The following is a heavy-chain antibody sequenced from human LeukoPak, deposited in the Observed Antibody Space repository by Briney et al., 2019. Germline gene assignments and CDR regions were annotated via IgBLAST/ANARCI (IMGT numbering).Heavy chain of an antibody. D-gene: IGHD3-22*01. CDR1: GGSISSYY. Sequence: PSETLSLTCTVSGGSISSYYWNWIRQPAGKGLEWIGRIYSSGSTNYNPSLKSRVTISVDTSKNHFSLNLISLTAADTAVYYCARGWSYYDRVERDNWFDPWGQGTLVTVSS. CDR2: IYSSGST. V-gene: IGHV4-4*07. J-gene: IGHJ5*02. CDR3: ARGWSYYDRVERDNWFDP.